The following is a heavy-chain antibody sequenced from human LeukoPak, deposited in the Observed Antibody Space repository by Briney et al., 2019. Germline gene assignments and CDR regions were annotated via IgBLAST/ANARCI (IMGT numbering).Heavy chain of an antibody. CDR1: GGTFSSYA. V-gene: IGHV1-69*04. J-gene: IGHJ2*01. D-gene: IGHD5-24*01. CDR3: ARDRRDGYNYRYFDL. CDR2: IIPILGIA. Sequence: SVKVSCKASGGTFSSYAISWVRQAPGQGLEWMGRIIPILGIANYAQKFQGRVTITADKSTSTAYMELSSLRSEDTAVYYCARDRRDGYNYRYFDLWGRGTLVTVSS.